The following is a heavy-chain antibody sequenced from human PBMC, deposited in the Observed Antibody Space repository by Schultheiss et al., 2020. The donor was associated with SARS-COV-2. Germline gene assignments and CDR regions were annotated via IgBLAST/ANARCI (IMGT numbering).Heavy chain of an antibody. CDR3: ASGPTFWSGYYEHYGMDV. Sequence: GGSLRLSCAASGFTFSSYGMHWVRQAPGKGLEWVAVISYDGSNKYYADSVKGRFTISRDNSKNTLYLQMNSLRAEDTAVYYCASGPTFWSGYYEHYGMDVWGQGTTVTVSS. V-gene: IGHV3-30*03. J-gene: IGHJ6*02. D-gene: IGHD3-3*01. CDR1: GFTFSSYG. CDR2: ISYDGSNK.